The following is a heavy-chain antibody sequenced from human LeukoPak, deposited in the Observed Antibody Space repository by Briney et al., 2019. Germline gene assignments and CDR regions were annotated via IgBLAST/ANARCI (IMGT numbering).Heavy chain of an antibody. D-gene: IGHD2-8*02. CDR1: GFTFSTYA. CDR3: ARAGPPAFHP. Sequence: PGGSLRLSCAVSGFTFSTYAVTWVRQAPGKGLEWISAITGNGGSTYYADSVKGRFTISRDNAKNSLYLQMNSLRAEDTAVYYCARAGPPAFHPWGQGTLVTVSS. CDR2: ITGNGGST. J-gene: IGHJ5*02. V-gene: IGHV3-23*01.